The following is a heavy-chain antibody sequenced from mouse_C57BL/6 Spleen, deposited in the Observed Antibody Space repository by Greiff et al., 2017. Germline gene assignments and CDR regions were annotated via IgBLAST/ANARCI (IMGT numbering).Heavy chain of an antibody. CDR3: ARSRTAQALFAY. D-gene: IGHD3-2*02. CDR1: GYTFTSYW. Sequence: QVQLQQPGAELVKPGASVKMSCKASGYTFTSYWITWVKQRPGQGLEWIGDIYPGSGSTNYNEKFKSKATLTVDTSSSTAYMQLSSLTSEDSAVYCCARSRTAQALFAYWGQGTLVTVSA. V-gene: IGHV1-55*01. J-gene: IGHJ3*01. CDR2: IYPGSGST.